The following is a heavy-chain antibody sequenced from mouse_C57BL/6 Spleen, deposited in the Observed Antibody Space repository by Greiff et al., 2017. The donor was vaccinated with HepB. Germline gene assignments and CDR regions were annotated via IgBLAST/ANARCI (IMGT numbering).Heavy chain of an antibody. CDR2: IHPNSGST. CDR3: AREDYYGSGMDY. D-gene: IGHD1-1*01. V-gene: IGHV1-64*01. Sequence: QVQLQQPGAELVKPGASVKLSCKASGYTFTSYWMHWVKQRPGQGLEWIGMIHPNSGSTNYNEKFKSKATLTVDKSSSTAYMQLSSLTSEDSAVYYCAREDYYGSGMDYWGQRTSVTVSS. J-gene: IGHJ4*01. CDR1: GYTFTSYW.